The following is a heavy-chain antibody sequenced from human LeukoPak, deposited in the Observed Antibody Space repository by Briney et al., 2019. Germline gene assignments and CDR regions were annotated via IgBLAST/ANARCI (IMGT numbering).Heavy chain of an antibody. CDR3: ARKRRYGDYPLDY. V-gene: IGHV1-69*06. D-gene: IGHD4-17*01. CDR2: IIPIFGTA. J-gene: IGHJ4*02. CDR1: GGTFSNYA. Sequence: SVKVSCKASGGTFSNYAISWVRHAPGQGLEWMGGIIPIFGTANYAQTFQGRVTITADKSTSTAYMELSSLRSEDTAVYYCARKRRYGDYPLDYWGQGTLVTVSS.